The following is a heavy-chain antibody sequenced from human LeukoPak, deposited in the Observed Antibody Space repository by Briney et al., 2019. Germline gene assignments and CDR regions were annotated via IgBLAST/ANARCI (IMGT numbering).Heavy chain of an antibody. J-gene: IGHJ6*02. CDR3: ARDVVPAALWPSYGMDV. D-gene: IGHD2-2*01. Sequence: SETLSLTCTVSGGSISSGGYYWSWIRQHPGKGLEWIGYIYYSGSTYHNPSLKSRVTISVDTSKNQFSLKLSSVTAADTAVYYCARDVVPAALWPSYGMDVWGQGTTVTVSS. V-gene: IGHV4-31*03. CDR2: IYYSGST. CDR1: GGSISSGGYY.